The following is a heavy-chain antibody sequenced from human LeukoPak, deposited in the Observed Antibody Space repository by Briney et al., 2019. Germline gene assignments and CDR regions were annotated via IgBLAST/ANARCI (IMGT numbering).Heavy chain of an antibody. V-gene: IGHV3-23*01. CDR2: ISASGVTT. CDR1: GFTFSSYG. Sequence: GGSLRLSCAASGFTFSSYGMSWVRQAPGKGLEWVSGISASGVTTHYADSVKGRFTISRDNSKNTVYLQMNSLSAEDTAVYYCAKEVPYYYGSGTGSWGQGTLVTVSS. D-gene: IGHD3-10*01. CDR3: AKEVPYYYGSGTGS. J-gene: IGHJ5*02.